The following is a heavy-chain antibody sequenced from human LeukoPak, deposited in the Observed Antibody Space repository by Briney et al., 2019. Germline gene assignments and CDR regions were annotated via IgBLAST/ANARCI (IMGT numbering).Heavy chain of an antibody. Sequence: PSQTLSLTCTVSGGSINSGDSYWSWIRQPPGKSLEWIGYISYSGTPYYNPSLRGRVAISGDTSDNQFFLRLGSVTAADTAVYYCARVPYGSGTYYFVYWGQGILVTVSS. CDR1: GGSINSGDSY. D-gene: IGHD3-10*01. J-gene: IGHJ4*02. CDR2: ISYSGTP. CDR3: ARVPYGSGTYYFVY. V-gene: IGHV4-30-4*01.